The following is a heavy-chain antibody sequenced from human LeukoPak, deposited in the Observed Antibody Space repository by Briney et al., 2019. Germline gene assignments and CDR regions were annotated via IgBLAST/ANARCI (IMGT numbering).Heavy chain of an antibody. D-gene: IGHD3-10*01. J-gene: IGHJ6*03. CDR3: ARPAYGSVPPYVYMDV. CDR2: IYPGDSDT. CDR1: GYSFTSYW. Sequence: KPGESLTISCKGSGYSFTSYWIGWVRQMAGKGLGWVGIIYPGDSDTRYSPSFQSQVTTSADKAISTADLQWSSLKASDTAMYYCARPAYGSVPPYVYMDVWGKGTTVTVSS. V-gene: IGHV5-51*01.